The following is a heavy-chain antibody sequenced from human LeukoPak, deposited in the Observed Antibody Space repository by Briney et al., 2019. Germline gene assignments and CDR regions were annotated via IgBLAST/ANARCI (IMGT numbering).Heavy chain of an antibody. Sequence: GGSLRLSCAASGFTFSSYGMHWVRQAPGKGLEWVAVISYDGSNKYYADSVKGRFTISRDNSKNTLYLQMNSLRAEDTAMYYCAKDSSGWYSLYYFDYWGQGTLVTVSS. D-gene: IGHD6-19*01. CDR1: GFTFSSYG. V-gene: IGHV3-30*18. CDR2: ISYDGSNK. CDR3: AKDSSGWYSLYYFDY. J-gene: IGHJ4*02.